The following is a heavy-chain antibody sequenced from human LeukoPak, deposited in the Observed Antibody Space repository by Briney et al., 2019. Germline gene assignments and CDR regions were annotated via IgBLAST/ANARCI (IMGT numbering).Heavy chain of an antibody. J-gene: IGHJ4*02. CDR1: GFTFSKSW. D-gene: IGHD6-19*01. V-gene: IGHV3-74*01. Sequence: GGSLRLSCAASGFTFSKSWMLWVRQAPGKGLESVSRINTDGTVTSYADSVKGRFTVSRDNADNTMFLQMNSVRDEDTAVYYCATKQWLAPPPDSWGQGTPVTVSS. CDR2: INTDGTVT. CDR3: ATKQWLAPPPDS.